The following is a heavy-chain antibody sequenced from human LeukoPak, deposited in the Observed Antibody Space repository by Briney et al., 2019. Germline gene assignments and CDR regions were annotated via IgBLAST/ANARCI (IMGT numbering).Heavy chain of an antibody. CDR3: AREDNFVATIKGYFDY. V-gene: IGHV3-30*04. CDR2: ISYDGSNK. Sequence: PGGSLRLSCAASGFTLSSYAMHWVRQAPGKGLEWVAVISYDGSNKYYADSVKGRFTISRDNSKNTLYLQMNSLRAEDTAVYYCAREDNFVATIKGYFDYWGQGTLVTVSS. CDR1: GFTLSSYA. D-gene: IGHD5-12*01. J-gene: IGHJ4*02.